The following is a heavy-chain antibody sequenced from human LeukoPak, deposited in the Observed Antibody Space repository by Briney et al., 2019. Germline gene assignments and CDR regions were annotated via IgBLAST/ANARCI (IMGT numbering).Heavy chain of an antibody. J-gene: IGHJ4*02. Sequence: SETLSLTCAVYGGSFSGYFWSWVRQPPGRGLEWLGEINHDGRVNYNPSLKSRVTISVDTSKNQFSLKLSSVTAADTAVYYCARHTEDYTYYDFWSGYSFDYWGQGTLVTVSS. CDR2: INHDGRV. CDR1: GGSFSGYF. D-gene: IGHD3-3*01. CDR3: ARHTEDYTYYDFWSGYSFDY. V-gene: IGHV4-34*01.